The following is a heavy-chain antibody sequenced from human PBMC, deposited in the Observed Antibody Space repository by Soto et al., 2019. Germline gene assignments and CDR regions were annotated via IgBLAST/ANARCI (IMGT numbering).Heavy chain of an antibody. CDR3: AHRRGAYYFDF. CDR2: IYWDGDK. J-gene: IGHJ4*02. V-gene: IGHV2-5*02. D-gene: IGHD1-26*01. Sequence: QITLKESGPTLMKPTQTLTLTCTFSGFSLSTNGVGVGWIRQPPGKALEWLALIYWDGDKRYSPSLKSRLTITKDTSKNQVVLTMTNMDPVDTATYYCAHRRGAYYFDFWGLGTLVTVSS. CDR1: GFSLSTNGVG.